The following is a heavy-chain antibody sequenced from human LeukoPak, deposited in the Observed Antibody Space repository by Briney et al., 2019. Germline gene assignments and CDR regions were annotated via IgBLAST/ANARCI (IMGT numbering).Heavy chain of an antibody. CDR3: ARVGKDGWDFDH. J-gene: IGHJ4*02. Sequence: GGSLRLSCTASGFTFGDYAMSWFRQAPGKGLAWVANIIEGGDVKYYVDSVKGRFTISRDNTKNSLYLQMTSLRADDTAVYYCARVGKDGWDFDHWGQGTLVTVSS. V-gene: IGHV3-7*01. CDR2: IIEGGDVK. D-gene: IGHD5-24*01. CDR1: GFTFGDYA.